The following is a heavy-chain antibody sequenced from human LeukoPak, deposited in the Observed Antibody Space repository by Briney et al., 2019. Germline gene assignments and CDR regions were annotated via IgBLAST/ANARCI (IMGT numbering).Heavy chain of an antibody. CDR3: ASPGRVQQQLWDYYYGMDV. V-gene: IGHV3-53*01. J-gene: IGHJ6*04. CDR1: GRPVSRNY. CDR2: IYSGGST. Sequence: TGGSLRLSCAASGRPVSRNYMSWVRQAPGKGLEWVSVIYSGGSTYYADSVKGRFTISRDNSKNTLYLQMNSLRAEDTAVYYCASPGRVQQQLWDYYYGMDVWGKGTTVTVSS. D-gene: IGHD6-13*01.